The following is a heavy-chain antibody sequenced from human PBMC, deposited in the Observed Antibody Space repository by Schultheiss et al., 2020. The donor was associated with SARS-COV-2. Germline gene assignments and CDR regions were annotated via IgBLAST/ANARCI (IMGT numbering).Heavy chain of an antibody. V-gene: IGHV4-31*03. CDR2: IYYSGST. Sequence: SQTLSLTCPVSGGSISSGVYYWSWIRQHPGKGLEWIGYIYYSGSTYYNPSLKSRVTISVDTSKNQFSLKLSSVTAADTAVYYCARAEKSSRTIFGVVMGFDYWGQGTLVTVSS. J-gene: IGHJ4*02. D-gene: IGHD3-3*01. CDR1: GGSISSGVYY. CDR3: ARAEKSSRTIFGVVMGFDY.